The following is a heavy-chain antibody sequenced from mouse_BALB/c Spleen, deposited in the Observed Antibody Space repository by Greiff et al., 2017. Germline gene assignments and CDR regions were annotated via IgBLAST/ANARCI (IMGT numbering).Heavy chain of an antibody. CDR3: ARGRYFDY. Sequence: VQLQQSGPGLVKPSQSLSLTCTVTGYSITSDYAWNWIRHLPGNKLEWSGYISYSGSTSYHPTLKSRFSITRDTTKNPFFLQLNSVTTEDTATYYRARGRYFDYWGQGTTLTVSS. CDR2: ISYSGST. CDR1: GYSITSDYA. V-gene: IGHV3-2*02. J-gene: IGHJ2*01.